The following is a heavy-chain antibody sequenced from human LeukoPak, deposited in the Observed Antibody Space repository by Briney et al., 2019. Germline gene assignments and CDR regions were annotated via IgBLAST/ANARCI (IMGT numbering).Heavy chain of an antibody. CDR1: GDSISSGSYY. CDR3: ARPYYYYMDV. Sequence: PSETLSLTCTVSGDSISSGSYYWSWVRQPPGKGLEWIGEIYHSGSTNYNPSLKSRVTISVDKSKNQFSLELSSVTAADTAVYYCARPYYYYMDVWGKGTTVTVSS. CDR2: IYHSGST. V-gene: IGHV4-39*07. J-gene: IGHJ6*03.